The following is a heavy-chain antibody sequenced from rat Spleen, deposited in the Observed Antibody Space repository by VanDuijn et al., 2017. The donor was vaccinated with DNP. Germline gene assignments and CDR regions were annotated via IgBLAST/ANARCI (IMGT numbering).Heavy chain of an antibody. CDR3: ARGGITTAFDY. D-gene: IGHD1-1*01. CDR1: GFSITNNFK. CDR2: ISYSGST. V-gene: IGHV3-1*01. Sequence: EVLLQESGPGLVKPSQSLSLTCSVTGFSITNNFKWSWIRKFPGNKVEYIGHISYSGSTNYNPSLISRISITRDTSKNQFFLQVNSVTTEDTATYYCARGGITTAFDYWGQGVMVTVSS. J-gene: IGHJ2*01.